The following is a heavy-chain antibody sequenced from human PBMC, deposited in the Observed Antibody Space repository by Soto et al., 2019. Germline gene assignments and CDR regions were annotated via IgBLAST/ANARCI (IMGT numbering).Heavy chain of an antibody. CDR3: ARENGHPGHNYAMDV. CDR1: GFCFSAYY. J-gene: IGHJ6*02. Sequence: ALRLSCAAPGFCFSAYYMSWIRQAPGKGLEWVSYISFNGDVTRYSDSVEGRFTVSRDNAKKSLYLQMNSLRVEDTAVYYCARENGHPGHNYAMDVWGQGTTVNVSS. CDR2: ISFNGDVT. V-gene: IGHV3-11*01. D-gene: IGHD2-8*01.